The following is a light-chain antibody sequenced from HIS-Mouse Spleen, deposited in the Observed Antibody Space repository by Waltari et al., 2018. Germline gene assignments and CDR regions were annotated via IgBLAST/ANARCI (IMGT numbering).Light chain of an antibody. V-gene: IGLV3-10*01. CDR2: EDS. Sequence: SYELTQPPSVSVSPGQTARITCSGDALPKKYAYWYQQKSGQAPVLVIYEDSKRPPGIPVGFSGSISWTMATLTISGAQVDDEADYYCYSTDSSGNHRVFGGGTKLTVL. CDR1: ALPKKY. J-gene: IGLJ2*01. CDR3: YSTDSSGNHRV.